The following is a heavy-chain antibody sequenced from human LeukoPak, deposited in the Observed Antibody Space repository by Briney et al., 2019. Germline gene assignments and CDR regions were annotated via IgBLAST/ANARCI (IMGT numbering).Heavy chain of an antibody. D-gene: IGHD3-22*01. J-gene: IGHJ4*02. CDR3: VKDLSYESSRSVPDY. V-gene: IGHV3-43*01. CDR1: GFIFEDYT. CDR2: ISWDGTT. Sequence: PGGSLRLSCAASGFIFEDYTMHWVRQAPGKTLEWVSLISWDGTTYYADSVKGRFTISRDNSKNSLYLQMDTLRSEDTAFYYCVKDLSYESSRSVPDYWGKGTLVIVSS.